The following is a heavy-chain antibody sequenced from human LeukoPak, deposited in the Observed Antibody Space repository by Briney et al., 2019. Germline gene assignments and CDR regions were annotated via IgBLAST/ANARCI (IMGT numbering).Heavy chain of an antibody. Sequence: PGGSLRLSCAASGFTFSSYSMNWVRQAPGKGLEWVSSISSSSSYIYYADSVKGRFTISRDNAKNSLYLQMNSLRAEDTAVYYCARGALEGNWFDPWGQGTLVTVSS. CDR3: ARGALEGNWFDP. J-gene: IGHJ5*02. CDR2: ISSSSSYI. V-gene: IGHV3-21*01. CDR1: GFTFSSYS.